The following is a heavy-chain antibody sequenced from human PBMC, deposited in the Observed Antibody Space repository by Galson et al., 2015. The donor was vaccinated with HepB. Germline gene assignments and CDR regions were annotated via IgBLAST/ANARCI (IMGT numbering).Heavy chain of an antibody. J-gene: IGHJ4*02. D-gene: IGHD6-13*01. CDR2: IRGDGGEK. CDR1: AFTFSTYW. CDR3: ARGRSHAY. Sequence: SPRLSCAGSAFTFSTYWLGWVRPAPGKGLEWVANIRGDGGEKYYVDSVKGRFTISRDNARNSLYLQMNSLRAEDTAVYYCARGRSHAYWGQGTLVTVSS. V-gene: IGHV3-7*03.